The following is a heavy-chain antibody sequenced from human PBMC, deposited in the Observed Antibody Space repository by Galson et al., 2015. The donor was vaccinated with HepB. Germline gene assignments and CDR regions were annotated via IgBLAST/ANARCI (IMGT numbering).Heavy chain of an antibody. J-gene: IGHJ3*02. CDR1: GFSLSTSGMC. D-gene: IGHD3-3*01. CDR2: IDWDDDK. CDR3: ARTRNPYYDFWSGPRGAFDI. Sequence: PALVKPTQTLTLTCTFSGFSLSTSGMCVSWIRQPPGKALEWLALIDWDDDKYYSTSLKTRLTISKDTSKNQVVLTMTNMDPVDTATYYCARTRNPYYDFWSGPRGAFDIWGQGTMVTVSS. V-gene: IGHV2-70*01.